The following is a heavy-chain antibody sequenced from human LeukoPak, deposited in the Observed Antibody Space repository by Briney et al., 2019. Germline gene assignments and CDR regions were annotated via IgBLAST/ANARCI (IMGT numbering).Heavy chain of an antibody. CDR1: GFTFSTYG. D-gene: IGHD3-22*01. Sequence: GRSLRLSCAASGFTFSTYGMHWVRQAPGKGLEWVSAISGSGGSTYYADSAKGRFTISRDNSKNTLYLQMNSLRAEDTAVYYCAKDDSSGYSIFDYWGQGTLVTVSS. V-gene: IGHV3-23*01. CDR2: ISGSGGST. CDR3: AKDDSSGYSIFDY. J-gene: IGHJ4*02.